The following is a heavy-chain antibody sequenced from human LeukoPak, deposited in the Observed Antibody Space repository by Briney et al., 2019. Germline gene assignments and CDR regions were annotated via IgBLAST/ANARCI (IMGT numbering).Heavy chain of an antibody. CDR1: GFTFSNFW. D-gene: IGHD2-21*02. Sequence: GGSLRLSCTASGFTFSNFWMGWVRQAPGKGLEWVANIKQDGSEKDYMDSVKGRFTISRDNPRNSLYLQMNSLRAEDTAVYYCARYCGGDCYGMDVWGQGTTVTVSS. CDR2: IKQDGSEK. J-gene: IGHJ6*02. V-gene: IGHV3-7*01. CDR3: ARYCGGDCYGMDV.